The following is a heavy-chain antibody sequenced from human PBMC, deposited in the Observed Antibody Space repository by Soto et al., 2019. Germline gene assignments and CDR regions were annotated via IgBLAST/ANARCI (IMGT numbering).Heavy chain of an antibody. J-gene: IGHJ5*02. Sequence: PGGSLRLSCAASGFTFSSYAMSWVRQAPGKGLEWVSAISGSGGSTYYADSVKGRFTISRDNSKNTLYLQMNSLRAEDTAVYHCAKDRGYYDSSGYYYSSNWFDPWGQGTLVTVSS. D-gene: IGHD3-22*01. CDR1: GFTFSSYA. CDR2: ISGSGGST. V-gene: IGHV3-23*01. CDR3: AKDRGYYDSSGYYYSSNWFDP.